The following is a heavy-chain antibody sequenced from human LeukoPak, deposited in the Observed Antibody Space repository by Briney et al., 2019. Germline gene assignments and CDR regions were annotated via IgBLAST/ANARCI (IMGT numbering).Heavy chain of an antibody. CDR1: GYTFTSYG. J-gene: IGHJ4*02. Sequence: ASVKVSCKASGYTFTSYGISWGRKPPGQGLGWMGWISAYNGNTNYAQKLQGRVTMTTDTSTSTAYMELRSLRSDDTAVYYCARVLTLYYGSGDHFDYWGQGTLVTVSS. CDR2: ISAYNGNT. CDR3: ARVLTLYYGSGDHFDY. V-gene: IGHV1-18*01. D-gene: IGHD3-10*01.